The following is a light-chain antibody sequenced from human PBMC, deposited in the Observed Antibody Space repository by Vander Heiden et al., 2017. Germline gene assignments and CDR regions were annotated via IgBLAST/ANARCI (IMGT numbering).Light chain of an antibody. V-gene: IGLV3-21*02. Sequence: SYVQTQPPSVSVAPGQTARITCGGDNIGSKSVHWYQQKSGQAPVLVVYDDSDRPSGIPERVSGFNSGNTATLTISRVEAGDEADYYCQVWDSISDHLVFGGGTKLSVL. J-gene: IGLJ2*01. CDR2: DDS. CDR1: NIGSKS. CDR3: QVWDSISDHLV.